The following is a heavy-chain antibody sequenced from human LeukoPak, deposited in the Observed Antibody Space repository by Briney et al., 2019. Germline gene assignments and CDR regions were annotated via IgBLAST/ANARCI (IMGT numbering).Heavy chain of an antibody. CDR3: ATPTEWTRPDY. D-gene: IGHD3-3*01. J-gene: IGHJ4*02. CDR2: INPNSGDT. Sequence: APVKVSCKASGYKFTGYFMHWVRQAPGQGLEWMGWINPNSGDTDYAQQIQGRVTMTRDASIATAYMELTRLRYDDTAVYYCATPTEWTRPDYWGQGTLLTLSS. CDR1: GYKFTGYF. V-gene: IGHV1-2*02.